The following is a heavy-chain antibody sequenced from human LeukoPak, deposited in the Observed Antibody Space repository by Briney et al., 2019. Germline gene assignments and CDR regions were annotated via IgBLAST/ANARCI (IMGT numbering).Heavy chain of an antibody. CDR2: IRYDGSNK. Sequence: GGSLRLSCAASGFTFSSYGMHRVRQAPGKGLEWVAFIRYDGSNKYYADSVKGRFTISRDNSKNTLYLQMNSLRAEDTAVYYCAKVTVATIPEYFQHWGQGTLVTVSS. V-gene: IGHV3-30*02. CDR1: GFTFSSYG. J-gene: IGHJ1*01. D-gene: IGHD5-24*01. CDR3: AKVTVATIPEYFQH.